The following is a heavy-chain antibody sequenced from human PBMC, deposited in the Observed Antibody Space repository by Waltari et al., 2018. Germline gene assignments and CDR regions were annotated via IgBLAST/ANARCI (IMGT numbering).Heavy chain of an antibody. V-gene: IGHV1-24*01. CDR1: GYTLRALS. CDR3: ASRVGTLLQGVIIVSDYYHYMDV. CDR2: SGPEVGQT. D-gene: IGHD3-10*01. Sequence: QVRLVQSGAEVRKPGASVKVSCNLSGYTLRALSIHWVLQAPGKGLEWMGSSGPEVGQTIYAQSFQGRVAMTEDTSTHTAYMELSSLRSDDSAVYYCASRVGTLLQGVIIVSDYYHYMDVWGEGTTVTVSS. J-gene: IGHJ6*03.